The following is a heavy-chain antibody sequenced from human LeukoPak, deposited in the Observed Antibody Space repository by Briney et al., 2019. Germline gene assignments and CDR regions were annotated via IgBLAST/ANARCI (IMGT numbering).Heavy chain of an antibody. Sequence: RTGGSLRLSCAAPGFTVRSDYMSWVRQAPMKGLEWVSVIYRGSTYYADSVKGRFTVSSDNSKNTVDLQMNSLRVEDTAVYYCARDPGLANGMGDWGQGTTVTVS. D-gene: IGHD6-6*01. CDR1: GFTVRSDY. CDR2: IYRGST. V-gene: IGHV3-66*01. J-gene: IGHJ6*02. CDR3: ARDPGLANGMGD.